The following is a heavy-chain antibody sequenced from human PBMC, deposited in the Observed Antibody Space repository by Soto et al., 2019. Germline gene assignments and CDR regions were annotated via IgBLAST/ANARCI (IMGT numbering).Heavy chain of an antibody. CDR1: GYTFTSYG. V-gene: IGHV1-18*01. Sequence: ASVKVSCKASGYTFTSYGISWVRQAPGQGLEWMGWISAYNGNTNYAQKLQGRVTMTTDTSTSTAYMELRSLRSDDTAVYYCARCGFWSGYYTGAWFDPWGQGTLVTVSS. J-gene: IGHJ5*02. D-gene: IGHD3-3*01. CDR3: ARCGFWSGYYTGAWFDP. CDR2: ISAYNGNT.